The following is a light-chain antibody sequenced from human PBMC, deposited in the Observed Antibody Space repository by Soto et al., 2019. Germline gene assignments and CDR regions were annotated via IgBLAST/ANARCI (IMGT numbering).Light chain of an antibody. V-gene: IGKV1-9*01. CDR2: AAS. CDR3: QQLNNYPST. CDR1: QGISSY. J-gene: IGKJ4*01. Sequence: IQLTQSPSSLSASVGDRVTITCRASQGISSYLGWYQQKPGKAPKLLIYAASTLQSGVPSRFSGSGSGTGFTLTISSLQPEDFATYYCQQLNNYPSTFGGGTRVEIK.